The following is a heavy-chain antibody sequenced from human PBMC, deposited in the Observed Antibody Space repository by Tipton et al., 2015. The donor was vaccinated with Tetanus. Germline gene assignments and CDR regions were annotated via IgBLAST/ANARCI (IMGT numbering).Heavy chain of an antibody. CDR2: IYPGDYDT. Sequence: QLVQSGGEVKKPGESLKISCKGSGYIFNNYWIGWVRQKPWKGLEWMGIIYPGDYDTRYSPSFQGQVTISVDKSINTAYLQWSSLKASDTSMFYCARAHCTDGVCNFDFWGQGALVTVAS. CDR3: ARAHCTDGVCNFDF. CDR1: GYIFNNYW. D-gene: IGHD2-8*01. V-gene: IGHV5-51*01. J-gene: IGHJ4*02.